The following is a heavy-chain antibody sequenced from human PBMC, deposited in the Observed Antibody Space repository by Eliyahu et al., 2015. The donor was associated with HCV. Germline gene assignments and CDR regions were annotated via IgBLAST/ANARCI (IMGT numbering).Heavy chain of an antibody. V-gene: IGHV3-66*01. D-gene: IGHD6-6*01. CDR3: ARDQRAAHPRDRGVGYGMDV. Sequence: EVQLVESGGGLVQPGGSLRLXCAASGFTVSSNXMSWVRQAPGKGLEWVSVIYSGGSTYYADSVKGRFTISRDNSKNTLYLQMNSLRAEDTAVYYCARDQRAAHPRDRGVGYGMDVWGQGTTVTVSS. J-gene: IGHJ6*02. CDR2: IYSGGST. CDR1: GFTVSSNX.